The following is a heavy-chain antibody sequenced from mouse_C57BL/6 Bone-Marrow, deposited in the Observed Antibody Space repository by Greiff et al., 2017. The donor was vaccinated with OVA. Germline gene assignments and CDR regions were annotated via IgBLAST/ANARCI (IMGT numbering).Heavy chain of an antibody. D-gene: IGHD1-1*01. V-gene: IGHV1-5*01. CDR2: IYPGNSDT. J-gene: IGHJ3*01. CDR3: TRDHYYGSSSFAY. CDR1: GYTFTSYW. Sequence: VQLQQSGTVLARPGASVKMSCKTSGYTFTSYWMHWVKQRPGQGLEWIGAIYPGNSDTSYNQKFKGKAKLTAVTSASTAYMELSSLTNEDSAVYYCTRDHYYGSSSFAYWGQGTLVTVSA.